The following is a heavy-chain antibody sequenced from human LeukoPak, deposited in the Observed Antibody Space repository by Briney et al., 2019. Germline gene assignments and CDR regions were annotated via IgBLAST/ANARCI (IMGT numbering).Heavy chain of an antibody. Sequence: SETLSLTCAAYGGSFSGYYWSWIRQPPGKGLEWIGEINHSGSTNYNPSLKSRVTISVDTSKNQFSLKLSSVTAADTAVYYCAGGKQLVRSRDYWGQGTLVTVSS. CDR3: AGGKQLVRSRDY. V-gene: IGHV4-34*01. D-gene: IGHD6-6*01. CDR1: GGSFSGYY. CDR2: INHSGST. J-gene: IGHJ4*02.